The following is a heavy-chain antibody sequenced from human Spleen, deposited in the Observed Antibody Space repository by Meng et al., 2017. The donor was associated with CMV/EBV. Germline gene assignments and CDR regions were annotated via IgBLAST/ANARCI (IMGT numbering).Heavy chain of an antibody. D-gene: IGHD2-2*01. V-gene: IGHV3-23*03. Sequence: SGFTFSSYAMGWVRQAPGKGLEWVSLIYAGGTSADYADSVKGRFTISRDNSKNMLFLQMNSLRAEDTAVYYCAKEIVPAAPTGCFDPWGQGTLVTVSS. CDR1: GFTFSSYA. CDR3: AKEIVPAAPTGCFDP. CDR2: IYAGGTSA. J-gene: IGHJ5*02.